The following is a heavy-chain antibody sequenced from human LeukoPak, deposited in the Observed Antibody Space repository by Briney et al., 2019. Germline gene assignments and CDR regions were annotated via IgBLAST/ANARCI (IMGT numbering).Heavy chain of an antibody. Sequence: PSETLSLTCTVSGGSISSYYWSWLRQPPGKGLEWIGYIYYSGSTNYNPSLKSRVTISVDTSKDQFSLKLSSVTAADTAVYYCATGYSYDNYFDYWGQGTLVTVSS. D-gene: IGHD5-18*01. CDR1: GGSISSYY. CDR3: ATGYSYDNYFDY. J-gene: IGHJ4*02. V-gene: IGHV4-59*01. CDR2: IYYSGST.